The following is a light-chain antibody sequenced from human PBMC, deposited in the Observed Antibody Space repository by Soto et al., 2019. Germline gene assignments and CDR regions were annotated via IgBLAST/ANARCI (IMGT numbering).Light chain of an antibody. J-gene: IGKJ5*01. CDR3: QQRSNWPPIT. CDR2: DAS. CDR1: QSVSSY. Sequence: ELVLTQSPATLSFSPWERATLSCRASQSVSSYLAWYQQKPGQAPRLLIYDASNRATGIPARFSGSGSGTDFTLTISSLEPEDFAVYYCQQRSNWPPITFGQGTRLEIK. V-gene: IGKV3-11*01.